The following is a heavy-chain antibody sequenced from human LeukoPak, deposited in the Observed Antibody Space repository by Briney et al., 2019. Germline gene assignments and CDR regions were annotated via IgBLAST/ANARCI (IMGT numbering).Heavy chain of an antibody. V-gene: IGHV1-46*01. Sequence: GASVKLSCKASGYTFTSYYLHWVRQAPGQGLEWMGTINPSGGSTTYAQKFQGRVTMTTDTSTSTAYMELRSLRSDDTAVYYCARDSVVPAAIGVRFDPWGQGTLVTVSS. D-gene: IGHD2-2*01. CDR3: ARDSVVPAAIGVRFDP. CDR1: GYTFTSYY. CDR2: INPSGGST. J-gene: IGHJ5*02.